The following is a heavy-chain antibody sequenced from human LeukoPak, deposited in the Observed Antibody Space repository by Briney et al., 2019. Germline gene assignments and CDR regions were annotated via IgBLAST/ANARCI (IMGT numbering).Heavy chain of an antibody. J-gene: IGHJ4*02. V-gene: IGHV4-59*11. CDR2: IYYSGST. Sequence: PSETLTLTCSVSGGSISSHYWSWIRQPPGKGLEWIGYIYYSGSTNYNPSLKSRVTISVDTSKNQFSLKLSSVTAADTAVYYCARGSRYYDFWSGYYFDYWGRGTLVTVSS. D-gene: IGHD3-3*01. CDR3: ARGSRYYDFWSGYYFDY. CDR1: GGSISSHY.